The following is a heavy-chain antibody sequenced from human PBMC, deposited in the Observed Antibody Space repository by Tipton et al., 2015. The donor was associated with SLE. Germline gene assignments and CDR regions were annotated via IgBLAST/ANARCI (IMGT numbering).Heavy chain of an antibody. CDR1: GGSFSGYY. V-gene: IGHV4-34*01. Sequence: TLSLTCAVYGGSFSGYYWSWIRQPPGKGLEWIGEINHSGSTNYNPSLKSRVTISVDTSKNQFSLKLSSVTAADTAVYYCARLYYGLRGGYWGQGTLVAVSS. CDR3: ARLYYGLRGGY. CDR2: INHSGST. J-gene: IGHJ4*02. D-gene: IGHD3-10*01.